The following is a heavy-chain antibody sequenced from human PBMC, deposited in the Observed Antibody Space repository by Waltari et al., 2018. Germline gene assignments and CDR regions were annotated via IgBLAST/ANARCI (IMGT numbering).Heavy chain of an antibody. CDR2: INQSGST. V-gene: IGHV4-34*01. CDR3: ASAGSGDY. D-gene: IGHD6-13*01. CDR1: GGSFSGYY. J-gene: IGHJ4*02. Sequence: QVQLQQWGAGLLKPSETLSLTCAVYGGSFSGYYWSWIRQPPGKGLEWIGEINQSGSTNYNPSLKSRVTISVDTSKNQFSLKLSSVTAADTAVYYCASAGSGDYWGQGTLVTVSS.